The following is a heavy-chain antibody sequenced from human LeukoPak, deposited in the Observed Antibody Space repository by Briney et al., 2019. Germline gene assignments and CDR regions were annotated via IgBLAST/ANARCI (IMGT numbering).Heavy chain of an antibody. V-gene: IGHV3-48*03. CDR2: ISSSGSTI. CDR3: ASYRVYGDPFDY. D-gene: IGHD5/OR15-5a*01. Sequence: QSGGSLRLSCAASGFTFSSYEMNWVRQAPGKGLEWVSYISSSGSTIYYADSVKGRFTISRDNATNSLYLQMNSLRAEDTAVYYCASYRVYGDPFDYWGQGTLVTVSS. CDR1: GFTFSSYE. J-gene: IGHJ4*02.